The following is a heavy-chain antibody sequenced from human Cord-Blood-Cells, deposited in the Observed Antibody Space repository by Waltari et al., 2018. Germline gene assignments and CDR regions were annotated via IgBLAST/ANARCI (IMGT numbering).Heavy chain of an antibody. J-gene: IGHJ4*02. V-gene: IGHV4-34*01. D-gene: IGHD3-3*01. CDR2: INHSGST. Sequence: QVQLQQWGAGLLKPSENLSLTCAVYGGSFSGYYWSWIRQPPGKGLEWMGEINHSGSTNYNPSLESRVTISVDTSKNQFSLKLSSVTAADTAVYYCARGGVVTYYDFWSGYYFDYWGQGTLVTVSS. CDR3: ARGGVVTYYDFWSGYYFDY. CDR1: GGSFSGYY.